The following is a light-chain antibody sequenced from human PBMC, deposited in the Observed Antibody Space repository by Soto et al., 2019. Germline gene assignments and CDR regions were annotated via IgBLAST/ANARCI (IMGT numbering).Light chain of an antibody. CDR3: HQYNNWPPIT. J-gene: IGKJ5*01. CDR1: QSVSSN. CDR2: GAS. Sequence: EIVMTQSPATLSVSPGERATLSCRASQSVSSNLAWYQQKPGQAPRLLIYGASTRATGIPARFSGSGSRTEFTLTISSLQSEDFAVYYCHQYNNWPPITFGQGTRLEIK. V-gene: IGKV3-15*01.